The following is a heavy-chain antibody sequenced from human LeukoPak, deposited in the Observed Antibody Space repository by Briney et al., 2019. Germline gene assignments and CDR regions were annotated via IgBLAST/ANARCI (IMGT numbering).Heavy chain of an antibody. J-gene: IGHJ4*02. CDR1: GFTFSSYG. CDR2: IRYDGSNK. Sequence: AGGSLRLSCAASGFTFSSYGMHWVRQAPGKGLEWVAFIRYDGSNKYYADSVKGRFTISRDNSKNTLYLQMNSLRTEDTAVYYCAKTTSPYYYDSSGFWGQGTLVTVSS. CDR3: AKTTSPYYYDSSGF. V-gene: IGHV3-30*02. D-gene: IGHD3-22*01.